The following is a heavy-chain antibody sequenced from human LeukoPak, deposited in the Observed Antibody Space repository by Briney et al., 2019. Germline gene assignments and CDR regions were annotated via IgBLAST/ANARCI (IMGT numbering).Heavy chain of an antibody. V-gene: IGHV3-30-3*01. CDR3: ARETVGAPDY. D-gene: IGHD1-26*01. J-gene: IGHJ4*02. CDR1: ASTFSNDA. Sequence: GGSLRLSCAASASTFSNDAIHWVRQAPGQGLEWVAIMSYDGSNKYYAESVKGRFTISRDNSKNTLYLQMNSLRAEDTAVYYCARETVGAPDYWGQGTLVTVSS. CDR2: MSYDGSNK.